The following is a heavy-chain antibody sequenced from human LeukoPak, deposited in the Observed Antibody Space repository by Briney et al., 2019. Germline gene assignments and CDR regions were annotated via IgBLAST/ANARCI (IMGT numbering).Heavy chain of an antibody. Sequence: SETLSLTCTVSGGSISSGTYYWSWIRQPAGKGLEWIGRIYTSGSTNYNPSLKSRITISVDTSKNQFSLKLSSVTAADTAVYYCARADYSSTWSHDYYYMDVWGKGTTVTVSS. CDR2: IYTSGST. J-gene: IGHJ6*03. CDR3: ARADYSSTWSHDYYYMDV. V-gene: IGHV4-61*02. D-gene: IGHD6-13*01. CDR1: GGSISSGTYY.